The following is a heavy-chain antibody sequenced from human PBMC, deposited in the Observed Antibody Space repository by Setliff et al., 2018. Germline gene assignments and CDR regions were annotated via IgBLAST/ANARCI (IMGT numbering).Heavy chain of an antibody. CDR2: IYSSGST. CDR3: ARGAPGWELLSWFDP. Sequence: SETLSLTCTVSGGSISSGSYYWSWIRQPAGKGLEWIGRIYSSGSTEYNPSLKSRVTISGDTSKNQFSLKLSSVTAADTAVYYCARGAPGWELLSWFDPWGQGTLVT. D-gene: IGHD1-26*01. CDR1: GGSISSGSYY. J-gene: IGHJ5*02. V-gene: IGHV4-61*02.